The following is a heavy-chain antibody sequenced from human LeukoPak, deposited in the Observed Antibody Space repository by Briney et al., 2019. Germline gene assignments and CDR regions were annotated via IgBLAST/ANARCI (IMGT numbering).Heavy chain of an antibody. CDR1: GGSISGYY. D-gene: IGHD5-12*01. CDR2: IYASGST. V-gene: IGHV4-4*07. J-gene: IGHJ5*02. Sequence: SETLSLTCTVSGGSISGYYWSWLRQPAGKGLEWIGRIYASGSTRYDPYLQSRVTMSVDTSKNQFSLNLTSVTAADTAVYFCAREMAAAYDYNWFDPWGQGTLVTVSS. CDR3: AREMAAAYDYNWFDP.